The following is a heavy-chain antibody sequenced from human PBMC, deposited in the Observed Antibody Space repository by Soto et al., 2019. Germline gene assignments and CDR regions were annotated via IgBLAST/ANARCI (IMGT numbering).Heavy chain of an antibody. Sequence: LSLTCTVSGGSISTYYWSWIRQPPGKGLEWIGYIYYSGSTNYNPSLKSRVTISVDTSKNQFSLKLSSVTAADTAVYYCASSRKSDKVGATRGYWFDPWGQGTLVTVTA. V-gene: IGHV4-59*01. J-gene: IGHJ5*02. D-gene: IGHD1-26*01. CDR3: ASSRKSDKVGATRGYWFDP. CDR2: IYYSGST. CDR1: GGSISTYY.